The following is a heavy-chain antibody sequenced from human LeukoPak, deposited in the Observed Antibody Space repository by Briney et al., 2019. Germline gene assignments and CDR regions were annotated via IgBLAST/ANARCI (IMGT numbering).Heavy chain of an antibody. Sequence: ASVKVSCKASGYTFTSYYMHWVRQAPGQGLEWMGIINPSGGSTSYAQKFQGRVTMTRDTSTSTVYVELSSLRSEDTAVYYCARLGYYYDSSGYFFDYWGQGTLVTVSS. CDR2: INPSGGST. V-gene: IGHV1-46*01. CDR1: GYTFTSYY. D-gene: IGHD3-22*01. CDR3: ARLGYYYDSSGYFFDY. J-gene: IGHJ4*02.